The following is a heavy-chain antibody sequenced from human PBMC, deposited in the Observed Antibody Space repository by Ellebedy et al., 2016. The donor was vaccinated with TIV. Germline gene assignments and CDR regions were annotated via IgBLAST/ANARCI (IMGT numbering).Heavy chain of an antibody. D-gene: IGHD2-15*01. CDR1: GFSFRDYA. Sequence: PGGSLRLSCAASGFSFRDYAMHRVRQVPGKGLEWVSGISWNSGSIGYADSVKGRFTISRDNAKTSLYLQMNSLRAEDMALYYCVKDVGGRHLYPDYWGQGTLVTVSS. J-gene: IGHJ4*02. CDR3: VKDVGGRHLYPDY. CDR2: ISWNSGSI. V-gene: IGHV3-9*03.